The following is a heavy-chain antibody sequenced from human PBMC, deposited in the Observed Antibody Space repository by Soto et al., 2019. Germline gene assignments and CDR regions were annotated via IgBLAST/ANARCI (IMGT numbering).Heavy chain of an antibody. Sequence: PSETLSLTCTVSGGSINSAACYWTWMRQHPGEGLEWIGYINYSGNTNYNPSLQSRVTISADVSKNQFSLRLTSVTAADTAVYYSVRERTSSIFDGYDYNGMDVWGKGTVVPVSP. CDR2: INYSGNT. CDR3: VRERTSSIFDGYDYNGMDV. V-gene: IGHV4-31*02. J-gene: IGHJ6*04. D-gene: IGHD3-3*02. CDR1: GGSINSAACY.